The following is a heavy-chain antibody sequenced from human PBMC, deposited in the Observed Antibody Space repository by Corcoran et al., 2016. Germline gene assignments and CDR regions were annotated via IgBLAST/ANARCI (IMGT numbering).Heavy chain of an antibody. D-gene: IGHD6-13*01. V-gene: IGHV4-39*07. CDR3: AREGAAAGIGSDP. CDR1: GGSINTSSYY. CDR2: ISYSGST. J-gene: IGHJ5*02. Sequence: QLQLQESGPGLVKPSETLSLTCTVSGGSINTSSYYWGWVRQPPGKGLEWIGSISYSGSTHYNPSLKSRVIISIDKSKNQFSLKINSVTAADTAVYYWAREGAAAGIGSDPWGQGTLVTVSS.